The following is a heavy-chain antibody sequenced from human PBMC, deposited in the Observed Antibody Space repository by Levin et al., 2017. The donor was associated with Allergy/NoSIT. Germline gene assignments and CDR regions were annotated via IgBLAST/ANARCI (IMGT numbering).Heavy chain of an antibody. V-gene: IGHV3-33*01. D-gene: IGHD2-15*01. J-gene: IGHJ2*01. CDR3: ARDTLGLPRSFDL. CDR1: GFTFSPYC. Sequence: TGGSLRLSCTASGFTFSPYCMHWVRQAPGKGLEWVALIWFDGNQEYYANSVKGRFTISRDNSKNTLFLQMNSLRAEDTAVYYCARDTLGLPRSFDLWGRGTLVTVSS. CDR2: IWFDGNQE.